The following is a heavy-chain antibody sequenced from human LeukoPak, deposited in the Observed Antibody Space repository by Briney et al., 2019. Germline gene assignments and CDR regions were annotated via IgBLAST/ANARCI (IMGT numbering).Heavy chain of an antibody. CDR3: ARGVEYSSSSGLGY. J-gene: IGHJ4*02. D-gene: IGHD6-6*01. Sequence: KPSETLSLTCTVSGGSISSYYWSWIRQPPGKGLEWIGYIYYSGSTNYNPSLKSRVTISADTSKNQFSLKLSSVTAADTAVYYCARGVEYSSSSGLGYWGQGTLVTVSS. V-gene: IGHV4-59*01. CDR2: IYYSGST. CDR1: GGSISSYY.